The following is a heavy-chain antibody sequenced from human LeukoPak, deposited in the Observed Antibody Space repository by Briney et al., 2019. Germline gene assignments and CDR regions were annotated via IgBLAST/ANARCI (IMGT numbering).Heavy chain of an antibody. D-gene: IGHD3-10*01. CDR3: AREIWFGGDLNWFDP. Sequence: ASVKVSCKASGYTFTSYDINWVRQATEQGLEWMGWMNPNSGNTGYAQKFQGRVTMTRNTSISTAYMELSSLRSEDTAVYYCAREIWFGGDLNWFDPWGQGTLVTVSS. CDR2: MNPNSGNT. V-gene: IGHV1-8*01. CDR1: GYTFTSYD. J-gene: IGHJ5*02.